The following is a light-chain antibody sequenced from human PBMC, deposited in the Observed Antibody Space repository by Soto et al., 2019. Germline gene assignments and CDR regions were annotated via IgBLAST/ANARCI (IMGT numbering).Light chain of an antibody. CDR2: GAS. V-gene: IGKV3-20*01. CDR3: HHYANASFT. J-gene: IGKJ3*01. Sequence: EIVLTQSPGTLSLSPGERATLSCRASQSLSSNYLAWYQQRPGQSPRLLVYGASSRATGIPDSFSGSGFGTGFALNISRLDPEDYAVYYCHHYANASFTFGPGTRVGI. CDR1: QSLSSNY.